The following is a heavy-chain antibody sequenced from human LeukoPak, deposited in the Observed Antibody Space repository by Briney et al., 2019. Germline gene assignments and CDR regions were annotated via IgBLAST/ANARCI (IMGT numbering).Heavy chain of an antibody. Sequence: GRSLTLSCAASGFNFNDYAMTWVRQAPGKGLEWVSGITGGSGNRDYGDSVKGRFTISRDNSKSTLFLQMNSLRAEDTAVYYCAILGDIVVVPADFDYWGQGTLVTVSS. CDR3: AILGDIVVVPADFDY. J-gene: IGHJ4*02. CDR1: GFNFNDYA. V-gene: IGHV3-23*01. D-gene: IGHD2-2*01. CDR2: ITGGSGNR.